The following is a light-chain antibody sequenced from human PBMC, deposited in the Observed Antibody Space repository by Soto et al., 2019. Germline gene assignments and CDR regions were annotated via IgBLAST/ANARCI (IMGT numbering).Light chain of an antibody. V-gene: IGLV2-14*03. J-gene: IGLJ2*01. CDR3: SSYASSTTLVV. CDR2: DVS. Sequence: QSALTQPASVSGSPGQSITISCTGASSDVGSYDYVSWYQQHPGKAPKLMMYDVSNRPSGISNRFSGSKSGNTDSLTISGLQAEAEADYYCSSYASSTTLVVFGGVTQMTVL. CDR1: SSDVGSYDY.